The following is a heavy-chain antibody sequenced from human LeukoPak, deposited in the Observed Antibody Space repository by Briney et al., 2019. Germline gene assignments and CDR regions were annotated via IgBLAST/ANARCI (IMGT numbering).Heavy chain of an antibody. CDR2: ISPSGDIT. CDR1: GFTFSNNG. D-gene: IGHD6-13*01. CDR3: AKSGTRSSWSPRVKTYLDY. V-gene: IGHV3-23*01. J-gene: IGHJ4*02. Sequence: GGSLRLSCAASGFTFSNNGMNWVRQAPGKGLEWVSGISPSGDITYYADSVKGRFTISRDNSKNTLYLQMNSLRAEDTAVYYCAKSGTRSSWSPRVKTYLDYWGQGTLVTVSS.